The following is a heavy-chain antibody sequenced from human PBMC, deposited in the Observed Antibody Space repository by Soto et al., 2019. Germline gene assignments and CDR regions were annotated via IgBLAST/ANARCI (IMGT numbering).Heavy chain of an antibody. CDR1: GGSFSGYY. CDR3: ARGITGTTYRLDY. D-gene: IGHD1-20*01. V-gene: IGHV4-34*01. CDR2: INHSGST. J-gene: IGHJ4*02. Sequence: QVQLQQWGAGLLKPSETLSLTCAVYGGSFSGYYWSWIRQPPGKGLEWIGEINHSGSTNYNPSLKSRVTISVDTSKNQFSLKLSSVTAADTAVYYCARGITGTTYRLDYCGQGTLVTVSS.